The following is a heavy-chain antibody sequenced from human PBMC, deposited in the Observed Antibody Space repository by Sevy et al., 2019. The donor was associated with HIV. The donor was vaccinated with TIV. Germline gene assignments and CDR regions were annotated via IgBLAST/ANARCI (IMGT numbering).Heavy chain of an antibody. CDR1: GFSFSSNG. CDR2: ISYAGGHK. CDR3: AKDDGYTTVWYPSFDY. V-gene: IGHV3-30*18. Sequence: GGSLRLSCAASGFSFSSNGMHWVRQAPGKGLEWVAVISYAGGHKYYADSVKGRFTISRDNSKNTLYLQMNSLRAEDTAVYHCAKDDGYTTVWYPSFDYWGQGTLVTVSS. D-gene: IGHD6-19*01. J-gene: IGHJ4*02.